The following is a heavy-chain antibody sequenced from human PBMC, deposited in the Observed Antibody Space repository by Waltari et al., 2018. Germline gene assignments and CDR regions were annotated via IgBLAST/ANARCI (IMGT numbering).Heavy chain of an antibody. Sequence: QLQLQESGPGLVKPSETLSLTCTVSGGSISSTSYYWGWIRQSPGKGLEWIWSIHYSGNTYYNPSLNSRLTISVDTSKNQFSLRLSSVTAADTAVYYCARDNDFWSGPDFDYWGQGTLVTVSA. CDR1: GGSISSTSYY. V-gene: IGHV4-39*07. CDR2: IHYSGNT. J-gene: IGHJ4*02. D-gene: IGHD3-3*01. CDR3: ARDNDFWSGPDFDY.